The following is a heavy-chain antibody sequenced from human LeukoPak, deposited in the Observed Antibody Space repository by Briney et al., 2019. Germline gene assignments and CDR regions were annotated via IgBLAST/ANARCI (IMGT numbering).Heavy chain of an antibody. J-gene: IGHJ4*02. V-gene: IGHV4-38-2*02. CDR3: ARAYYGSASSPHLDY. D-gene: IGHD3-10*01. CDR1: GYSISSGYY. CDR2: IHHSGST. Sequence: SETLSLTCTVSGYSISSGYYWGWIRQPPGKGLEWIGSIHHSGSTYYNPSLKSRVTISVDTSKNQFSLKLKSVAAADTAVYYCARAYYGSASSPHLDYWGQGTLVTVSS.